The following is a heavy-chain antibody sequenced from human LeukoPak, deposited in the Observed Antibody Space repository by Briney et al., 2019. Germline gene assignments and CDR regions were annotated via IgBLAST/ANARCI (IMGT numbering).Heavy chain of an antibody. CDR1: GGSISSYY. Sequence: PSETLSLTCTVSGGSISSYYWSWIRQPPGKGLEWIGYIYNSGSTNYNPSLKSRVTISVDTSKNQFSLKLSSVTAADTAVYYCARHEQWLVYYFDYWGQGTLVTVSS. V-gene: IGHV4-59*08. J-gene: IGHJ4*02. CDR3: ARHEQWLVYYFDY. CDR2: IYNSGST. D-gene: IGHD6-19*01.